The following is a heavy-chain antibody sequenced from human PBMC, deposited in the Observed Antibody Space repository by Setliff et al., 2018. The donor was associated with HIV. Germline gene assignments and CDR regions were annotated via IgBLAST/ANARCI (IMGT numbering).Heavy chain of an antibody. V-gene: IGHV3-43*01. CDR2: ITWDGVTT. CDR1: GFNFGDYT. CDR3: ASFFGDYGY. Sequence: GGSLRLSCAASGFNFGDYTMQWVRQFPGKGLEWVSLITWDGVTTYYGDSVKGRFTISRDNANNLLFLQMNNLRVEDTAVYYCASFFGDYGYWGNGTQVTVSS. J-gene: IGHJ4*01. D-gene: IGHD3-10*01.